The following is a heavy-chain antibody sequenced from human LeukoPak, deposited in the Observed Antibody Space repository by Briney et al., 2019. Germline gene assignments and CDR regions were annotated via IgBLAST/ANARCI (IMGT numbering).Heavy chain of an antibody. CDR1: GLTFSSYE. J-gene: IGHJ6*02. CDR3: ARVGQEYYYGMDV. V-gene: IGHV3-48*03. Sequence: QAGGSLRLSCAASGLTFSSYEMNWVRQAPGKGLEWVSYISSSGSSIYYADSVKGRFTISRDNAKKSLYLQMHRLRAEDTAVYYCARVGQEYYYGMDVWGQGATVTVSS. CDR2: ISSSGSSI.